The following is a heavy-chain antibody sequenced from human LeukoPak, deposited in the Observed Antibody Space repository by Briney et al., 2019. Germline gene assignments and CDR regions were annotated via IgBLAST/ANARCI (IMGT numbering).Heavy chain of an antibody. V-gene: IGHV4-38-2*02. Sequence: PSETLSLTCTVSGYSISSGYYWGWIRQPPGKGLEWIGSIYHSGSTYCNPSLKSRVTISVDTSKNQFSLKLSSVTAADTAVYYCARHYYYGSGSYPYYFDYWGQGTPVTVSS. J-gene: IGHJ4*02. CDR1: GYSISSGYY. CDR2: IYHSGST. CDR3: ARHYYYGSGSYPYYFDY. D-gene: IGHD3-10*01.